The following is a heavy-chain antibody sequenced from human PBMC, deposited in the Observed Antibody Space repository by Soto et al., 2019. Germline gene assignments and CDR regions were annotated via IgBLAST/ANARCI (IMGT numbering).Heavy chain of an antibody. CDR1: GGTFSSYA. J-gene: IGHJ3*01. V-gene: IGHV1-69*13. Sequence: SVKVSCKASGGTFSSYAISWVRQAPGQGLEWMGGIIPIFGTANYAQKFQGRVTITADESTSTAYMELSSLRSEDTAVYYCAGGSRDGYNFYAFDVWGQGTMVTVSS. CDR3: AGGSRDGYNFYAFDV. CDR2: IIPIFGTA. D-gene: IGHD5-12*01.